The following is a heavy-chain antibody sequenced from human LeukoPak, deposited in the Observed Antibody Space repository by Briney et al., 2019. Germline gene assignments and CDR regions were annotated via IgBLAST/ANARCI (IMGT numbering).Heavy chain of an antibody. CDR2: INQGGNEE. V-gene: IGHV3-7*01. CDR3: ARADWSSIDY. D-gene: IGHD1-1*01. CDR1: GFLFRNYW. J-gene: IGHJ4*02. Sequence: GESLRLACAPSGFLFRNYWMGWVRQTPGRGLESVALINQGGNEEYYVDSVKGRFTISRDNAKNSLFLQMNSLRAEDTAIYYCARADWSSIDYWGQGALVTVSS.